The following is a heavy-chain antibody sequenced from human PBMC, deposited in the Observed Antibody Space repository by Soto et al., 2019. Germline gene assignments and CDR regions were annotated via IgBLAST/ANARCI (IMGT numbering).Heavy chain of an antibody. CDR3: AKDWGTTGIEDWFDS. V-gene: IGHV3-23*01. J-gene: IGHJ5*01. CDR2: ISGHAGAT. D-gene: IGHD3-16*01. Sequence: EVQLLESGGGLVQPGGSLRVSCAVSGFNFRGHAIGWVGQAPGKGLEWVSGISGHAGATYYTDSVKGRFTISRDNSKNTLFLQMNSLRAEGTAIYYCAKDWGTTGIEDWFDSWGQGTLVSVSS. CDR1: GFNFRGHA.